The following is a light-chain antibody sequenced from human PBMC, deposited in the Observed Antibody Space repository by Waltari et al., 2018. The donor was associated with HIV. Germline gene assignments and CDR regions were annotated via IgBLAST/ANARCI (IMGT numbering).Light chain of an antibody. Sequence: SYVLTQPPSVAVAPGKTARITCGGNNIGSKGVHWNQQKPGQAPVLVIYYDSNRSSGIPERFSGSKSGNTATLTISRVEAGDEADYYCQLWDGTGDHPGVFGTGTQVTVL. V-gene: IGLV3-21*04. CDR2: YDS. CDR3: QLWDGTGDHPGV. CDR1: NIGSKG. J-gene: IGLJ1*01.